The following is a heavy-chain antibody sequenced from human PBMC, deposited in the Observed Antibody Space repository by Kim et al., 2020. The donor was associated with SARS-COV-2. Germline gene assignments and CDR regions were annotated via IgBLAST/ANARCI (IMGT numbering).Heavy chain of an antibody. J-gene: IGHJ4*02. D-gene: IGHD2-2*01. Sequence: VKGRFTISRDNSKHTLYLQMNSLRAEDTAVYYCAKDIGYCSSTSCYYFDYWGQGTLVTVSS. V-gene: IGHV3-30*02. CDR3: AKDIGYCSSTSCYYFDY.